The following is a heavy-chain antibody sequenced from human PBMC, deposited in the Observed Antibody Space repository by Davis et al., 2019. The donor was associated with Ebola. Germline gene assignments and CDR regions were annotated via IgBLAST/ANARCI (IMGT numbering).Heavy chain of an antibody. CDR2: IDPSDSYT. CDR3: ARQTYDGNFAYYYYGLDV. J-gene: IGHJ6*02. Sequence: ESLKISCKGSGYSFTSYWISWVRQMPGKGLEWMGRIDPSDSYTNYSPSFQGHVTISADKSISTAYLQWSSLKASDTAMYYCARQTYDGNFAYYYYGLDVWGQGTTVTVSS. CDR1: GYSFTSYW. D-gene: IGHD1-7*01. V-gene: IGHV5-10-1*01.